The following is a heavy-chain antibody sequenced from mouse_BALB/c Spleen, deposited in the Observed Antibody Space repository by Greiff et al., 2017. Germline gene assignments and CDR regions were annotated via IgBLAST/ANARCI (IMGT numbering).Heavy chain of an antibody. V-gene: IGHV5-4*02. CDR2: ISDGGSYT. D-gene: IGHD1-1*01. Sequence: EVKVVESGGGLVKPGGSLKLSCAASGFTFSDYYMYWVRQTPEKRLEWVATISDGGSYTYYPDSVKGRFTISRDNAKNNLYLQMSSLKSEDTAMYYCARDYYGSLYAMDYWGQGTSVTVSS. CDR3: ARDYYGSLYAMDY. J-gene: IGHJ4*01. CDR1: GFTFSDYY.